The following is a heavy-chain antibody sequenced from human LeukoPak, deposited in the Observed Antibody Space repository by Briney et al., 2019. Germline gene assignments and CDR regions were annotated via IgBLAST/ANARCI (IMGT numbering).Heavy chain of an antibody. CDR1: GFTFSSYE. Sequence: GGSLRLSCAAAGFTFSSYEVNWVRQAPGKGLEWVSAISGSGGSTYYADSVKGRFTISRDNSKNTLYLQMNSLRAEDTAVYYCAKAADTAMVTGNFDYWGQGTLVTVSS. D-gene: IGHD5-18*01. V-gene: IGHV3-23*01. CDR3: AKAADTAMVTGNFDY. J-gene: IGHJ4*02. CDR2: ISGSGGST.